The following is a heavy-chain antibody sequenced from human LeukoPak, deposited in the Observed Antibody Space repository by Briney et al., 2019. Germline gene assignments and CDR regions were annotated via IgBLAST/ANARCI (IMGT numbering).Heavy chain of an antibody. CDR2: IYTSGST. CDR3: ASDAGQYYFDY. V-gene: IGHV4-61*02. D-gene: IGHD3-10*01. CDR1: GGSISSGSYY. Sequence: SETLSLTCTVSGGSISSGSYYWSWIRQPAGKGLEWIGRIYTSGSTNYNPSLKSRVTISVDTSKNQFSLKLSSVTAADTAVYYCASDAGQYYFDYWGQGTLVTVSS. J-gene: IGHJ4*02.